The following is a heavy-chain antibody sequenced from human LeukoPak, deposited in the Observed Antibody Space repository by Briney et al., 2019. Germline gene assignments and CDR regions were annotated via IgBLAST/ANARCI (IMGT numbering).Heavy chain of an antibody. V-gene: IGHV4-34*01. CDR1: GGSFSGYY. D-gene: IGHD5-24*01. J-gene: IGHJ6*02. CDR3: ARGLREGYNTIMGHSYYGMDV. CDR2: INHSGST. Sequence: SETLSLTCAVYGGSFSGYYWTWIRQPPGKGLEWIGEINHSGSTIYNPSLKSRVTISVDTSKNQVSLKLTSVTAADTAVYYCARGLREGYNTIMGHSYYGMDVWGQGITVTVSS.